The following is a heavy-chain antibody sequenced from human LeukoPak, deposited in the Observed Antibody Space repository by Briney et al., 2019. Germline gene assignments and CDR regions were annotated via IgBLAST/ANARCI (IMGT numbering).Heavy chain of an antibody. Sequence: SQTLSLTCTVSGGSISSGDYYWSWIRQPPGKGLEWIGYIYYSGSTYYSPSLKSRVTISVDTSKNQFSLKLSSVTAADTAVYYCARTKHGYCSGGSCYWFDPWGQGTLVTVSS. CDR1: GGSISSGDYY. D-gene: IGHD2-15*01. CDR2: IYYSGST. J-gene: IGHJ5*02. V-gene: IGHV4-30-4*01. CDR3: ARTKHGYCSGGSCYWFDP.